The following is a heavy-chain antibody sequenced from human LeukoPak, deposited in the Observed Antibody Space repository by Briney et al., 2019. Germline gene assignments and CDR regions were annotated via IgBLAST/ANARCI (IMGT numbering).Heavy chain of an antibody. CDR1: GYTFTSYY. CDR3: ARDNWNDGFQH. Sequence: GASMKVSCKASGYTFTSYYMHWVRQAPGQGLEWMGIINPSGGSTSYAQKFQGRVTMTRDTSISTAYMELSGLRSDDTAVYYCARDNWNDGFQHWGQGTLVTVSS. V-gene: IGHV1-46*01. J-gene: IGHJ1*01. CDR2: INPSGGST. D-gene: IGHD1-1*01.